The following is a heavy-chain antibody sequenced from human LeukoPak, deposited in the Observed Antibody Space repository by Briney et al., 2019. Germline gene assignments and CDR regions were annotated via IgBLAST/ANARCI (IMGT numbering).Heavy chain of an antibody. CDR3: ARAVRGVSVALDI. J-gene: IGHJ3*02. CDR2: IYYSGST. Sequence: SETLSLTCTVSGGSISSYYWSWIRQPPGKGLEWIGYIYYSGSTNYNPSLKSRVTISVDTSKNQFSLKLSSVTAADTAVYYCARAVRGVSVALDIWGQGTMVTVSS. V-gene: IGHV4-59*01. D-gene: IGHD3-10*01. CDR1: GGSISSYY.